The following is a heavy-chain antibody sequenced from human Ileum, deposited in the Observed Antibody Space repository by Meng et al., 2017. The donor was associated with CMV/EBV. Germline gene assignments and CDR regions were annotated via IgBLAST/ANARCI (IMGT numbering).Heavy chain of an antibody. D-gene: IGHD3-3*01. CDR1: GFTFSDYY. CDR2: ISSSGSTI. CDR3: ARGHYDFWSGYYDY. V-gene: IGHV3-11*01. J-gene: IGHJ4*02. Sequence: GESLKISCAASGFTFSDYYMSWIRQAPGKGLEWVSYISSSGSTIYYADSVKGRFTISRDNAKNSLYLQMNSPRAEDTAVYYRARGHYDFWSGYYDYWGQGTLVTVSS.